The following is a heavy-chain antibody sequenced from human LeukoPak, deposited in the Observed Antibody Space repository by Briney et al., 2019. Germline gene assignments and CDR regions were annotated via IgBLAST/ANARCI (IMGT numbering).Heavy chain of an antibody. Sequence: GASVKVSCKASGGTFSSYGTSWVRQAPGQGLEWMGGVIPIFGTANYAQKFQGRVTITADESTSTAYMELSSLRSEDTAVYYCATSVGSVGLPSSDAFDIWGQGTMVTVSS. V-gene: IGHV1-69*13. CDR1: GGTFSSYG. J-gene: IGHJ3*02. CDR3: ATSVGSVGLPSSDAFDI. D-gene: IGHD1/OR15-1a*01. CDR2: VIPIFGTA.